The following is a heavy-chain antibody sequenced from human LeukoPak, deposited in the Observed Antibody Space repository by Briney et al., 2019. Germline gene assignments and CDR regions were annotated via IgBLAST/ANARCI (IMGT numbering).Heavy chain of an antibody. Sequence: GRSLRLSCAASGFTFDDYAMHWVRQAPGKGLEWVSGISWNSGSIGYADSVKGRFTISRDNAKNSLYLQMNSLRAEDTAVYYCARDRDIKTSSYFDYWGQGTLVTVSS. J-gene: IGHJ4*02. V-gene: IGHV3-9*01. CDR1: GFTFDDYA. CDR2: ISWNSGSI. CDR3: ARDRDIKTSSYFDY. D-gene: IGHD6-6*01.